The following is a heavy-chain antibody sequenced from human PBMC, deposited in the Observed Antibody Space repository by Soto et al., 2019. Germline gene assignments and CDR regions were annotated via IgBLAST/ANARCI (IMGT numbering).Heavy chain of an antibody. D-gene: IGHD1-7*01. J-gene: IGHJ4*02. CDR3: VKLRLELLYLDA. Sequence: QPGGSLRLSCAASGFTFNRYGMSWVRQAAGKGLEWVSAISASGDNTYYADSVKGRFTISRDSSNNTLYLQMNSLRADDTALYYCVKLRLELLYLDAWGRGALVTVAS. CDR2: ISASGDNT. V-gene: IGHV3-23*01. CDR1: GFTFNRYG.